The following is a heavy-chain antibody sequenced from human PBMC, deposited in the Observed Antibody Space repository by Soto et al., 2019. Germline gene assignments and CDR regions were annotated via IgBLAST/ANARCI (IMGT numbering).Heavy chain of an antibody. J-gene: IGHJ4*02. Sequence: ASVKVSCKTSGYTFTAYGLSWVRQAPGQGLQWMGWISAHNGDTNYAPKFQGRITMTTDTSTSTAFMELRSLTSDDTAAYFCARPDFWSGYAFDYWGQGTLVTVSS. V-gene: IGHV1-18*04. CDR3: ARPDFWSGYAFDY. CDR2: ISAHNGDT. CDR1: GYTFTAYG. D-gene: IGHD3-3*01.